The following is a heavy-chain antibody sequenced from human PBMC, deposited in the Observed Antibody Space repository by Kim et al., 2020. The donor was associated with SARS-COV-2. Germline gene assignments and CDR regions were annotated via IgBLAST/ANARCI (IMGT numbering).Heavy chain of an antibody. J-gene: IGHJ1*01. D-gene: IGHD3-10*01. V-gene: IGHV4-34*01. CDR2: INHSGST. CDR1: GGSFSGYY. CDR3: ARVRDYYGSGSLKYFQH. Sequence: SETLSLTCAVYGGSFSGYYWSWIRQPPGKGLEWIGEINHSGSTNYNPSLKSRVTISVDTSKNQFSLKLSSVTAADTAVYYCARVRDYYGSGSLKYFQHWGQGTLVTVSS.